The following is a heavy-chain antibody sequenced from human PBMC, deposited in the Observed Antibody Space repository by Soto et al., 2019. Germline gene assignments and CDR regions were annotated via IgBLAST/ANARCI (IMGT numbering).Heavy chain of an antibody. CDR1: GYSFVSYW. Sequence: PGESLKISCKGSGYSFVSYWIDWVRQMPGKGLEWMGIIYPGDSGTRYSQCFQGQVIISADKSITTVYLQWSSLKATDTAMHYCARTDGYESEYGGKGTLVTVSS. J-gene: IGHJ4*02. CDR3: ARTDGYESEY. CDR2: IYPGDSGT. V-gene: IGHV5-51*01. D-gene: IGHD5-12*01.